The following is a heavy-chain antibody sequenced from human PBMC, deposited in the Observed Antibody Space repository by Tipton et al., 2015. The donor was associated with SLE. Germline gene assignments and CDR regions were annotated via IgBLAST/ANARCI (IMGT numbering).Heavy chain of an antibody. CDR1: GDSISSYY. CDR3: ARVPLYYYYYMDV. J-gene: IGHJ6*03. V-gene: IGHV4-59*01. Sequence: TLSLTCSVSGDSISSYYWSWIRQPPGKGLEWIGYIYYSGSTNYNPSLKSRVTISVDTSKNQFSLKLSSVTAADTAVYYCARVPLYYYYYMDVWGKGTTVTVSS. CDR2: IYYSGST.